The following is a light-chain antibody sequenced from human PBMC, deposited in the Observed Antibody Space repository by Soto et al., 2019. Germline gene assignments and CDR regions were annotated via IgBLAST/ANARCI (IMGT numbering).Light chain of an antibody. CDR2: EVS. J-gene: IGLJ1*01. V-gene: IGLV2-23*02. Sequence: QSVLTQPASVSGSPGQSITISCTGISSDVWSYNLVSWYQQHPGKAPKLMIYEVSKRPSGVSNRFSGSKSGNTASLTISGLQAEDEADYYCCSYAGSSTFFYVFGSGTRSPS. CDR1: SSDVWSYNL. CDR3: CSYAGSSTFFYV.